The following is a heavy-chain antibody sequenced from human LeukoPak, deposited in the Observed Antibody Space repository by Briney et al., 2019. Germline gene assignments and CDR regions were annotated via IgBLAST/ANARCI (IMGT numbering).Heavy chain of an antibody. CDR1: GGTFSSYA. Sequence: SVKVFCKASGGTFSSYAISWVRQAPGQGLEWMGGIIPIFGTANYAQKFQGRVTITADKSTSTAYMELSSLRSEDTAVYYCARHLSSGWLFDYWGQGTLVTVSS. V-gene: IGHV1-69*06. D-gene: IGHD6-19*01. J-gene: IGHJ4*02. CDR2: IIPIFGTA. CDR3: ARHLSSGWLFDY.